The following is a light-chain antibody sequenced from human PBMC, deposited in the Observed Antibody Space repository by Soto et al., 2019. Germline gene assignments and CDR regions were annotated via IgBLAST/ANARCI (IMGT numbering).Light chain of an antibody. CDR3: QQRTLWPRT. Sequence: EIVLTQSPATLSLSPGERATLSCRASQSVSGTLAWFQQKPGQPPRLLIYGASNRATGIPARFSASGSGTDFTLTISSLEPEYFAVYYCQQRTLWPRTFGQGTKVEIK. V-gene: IGKV3-11*01. J-gene: IGKJ1*01. CDR1: QSVSGT. CDR2: GAS.